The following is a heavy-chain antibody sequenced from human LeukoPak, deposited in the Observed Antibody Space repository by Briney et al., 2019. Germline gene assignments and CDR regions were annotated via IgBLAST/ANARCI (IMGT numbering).Heavy chain of an antibody. CDR3: ARHLNYYLDY. Sequence: GGSLRLSCAASGFTFSTYWMHWVRQAPGKGLVWVSRISSDGSITGYADSVKGRSTISRDNAKNTLYLQMNSLRAEDTAVYYCARHLNYYLDYWGQGTLVTVSS. CDR1: GFTFSTYW. J-gene: IGHJ4*02. CDR2: ISSDGSIT. V-gene: IGHV3-74*01. D-gene: IGHD3-10*01.